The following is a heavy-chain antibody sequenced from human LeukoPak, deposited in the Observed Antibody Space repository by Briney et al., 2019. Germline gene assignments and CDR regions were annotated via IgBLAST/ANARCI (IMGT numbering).Heavy chain of an antibody. D-gene: IGHD4-11*01. V-gene: IGHV3-48*01. CDR1: GFTFSSYS. CDR2: ISSSSSTI. J-gene: IGHJ4*02. CDR3: ARDLTTVTTAVFAY. Sequence: AGGSLRLSCAASGFTFSSYSMNWVRQAPGKGLEWVSYISSSSSTIYYADSVKGRFTISRDNAKNSLYLQMNSLRAEDTAVYYCARDLTTVTTAVFAYWGQGTLVTVSS.